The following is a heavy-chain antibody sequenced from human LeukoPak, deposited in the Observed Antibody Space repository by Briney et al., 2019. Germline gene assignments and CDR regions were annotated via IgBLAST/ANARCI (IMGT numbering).Heavy chain of an antibody. CDR3: ARWWRIGYGDYGYFDY. V-gene: IGHV1-2*02. J-gene: IGHJ4*02. CDR2: INPNSGGT. Sequence: EASVKVSCKASGYTFTGYYMHWVRQAPGQGLEWMGWINPNSGGTNYAQKFQGRVTMTRDTSISTAYMELSRLRSDDTAVYYCARWWRIGYGDYGYFDYWGQGTLVTVSS. CDR1: GYTFTGYY. D-gene: IGHD4-17*01.